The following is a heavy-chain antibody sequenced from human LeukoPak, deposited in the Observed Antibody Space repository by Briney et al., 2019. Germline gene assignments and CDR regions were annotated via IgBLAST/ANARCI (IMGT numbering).Heavy chain of an antibody. D-gene: IGHD1-26*01. CDR3: AREEWELLNGHQFDY. CDR1: GYTFTSYG. J-gene: IGHJ4*02. Sequence: ASVKVSCKASGYTFTSYGISWVRQAPGQGLEWMGWISAYNGNTNYAQKPQGRVTMTTDTSTSTAYMELRSLRSDDTAVYYCAREEWELLNGHQFDYWGQGTLVTVSS. V-gene: IGHV1-18*01. CDR2: ISAYNGNT.